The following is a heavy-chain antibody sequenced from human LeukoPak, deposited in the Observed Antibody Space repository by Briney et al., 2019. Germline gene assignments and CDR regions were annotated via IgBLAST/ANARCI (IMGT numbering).Heavy chain of an antibody. Sequence: ASVKVSCKASGYTFTSYGISWVRQAPGQGLEWMGWISVYNGNTNYAQKLQGRVTMTTDTSTSTAYMELRSLRSDDTAVYYCATSNTNYYDSSGYYYISFDYWGQGTLVTVSS. CDR3: ATSNTNYYDSSGYYYISFDY. CDR2: ISVYNGNT. D-gene: IGHD3-22*01. J-gene: IGHJ4*02. CDR1: GYTFTSYG. V-gene: IGHV1-18*01.